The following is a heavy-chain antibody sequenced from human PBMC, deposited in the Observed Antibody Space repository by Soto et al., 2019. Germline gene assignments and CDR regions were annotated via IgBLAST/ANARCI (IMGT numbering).Heavy chain of an antibody. CDR3: ARRGHPGYSSD. CDR1: GYTFTSYD. Sequence: QAQLVQSGAEVKKPGASVKVSCKASGYTFTSYDINWVRQAPGQGLEWVGWINPTSAYTAHAQKFQGRVTRTREISTATAYMELSSLTSEDTAVYFCARRGHPGYSSDWGPGTQVTVSS. V-gene: IGHV1-8*01. J-gene: IGHJ4*02. D-gene: IGHD2-15*01. CDR2: INPTSAYT.